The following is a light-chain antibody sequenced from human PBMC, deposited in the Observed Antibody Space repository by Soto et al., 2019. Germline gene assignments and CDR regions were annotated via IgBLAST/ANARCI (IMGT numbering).Light chain of an antibody. J-gene: IGKJ5*01. CDR2: GAS. CDR3: QQYNYWPPIT. Sequence: EIVLTQSPATLSVSPGERATLSCRASQSVSSNLAWYQQKPGQAPRLLIYGASTRAAGIPARFSGSVSATEFTLTISSLQSEDFAVYYCQQYNYWPPITFGQGTRLEIK. V-gene: IGKV3-15*01. CDR1: QSVSSN.